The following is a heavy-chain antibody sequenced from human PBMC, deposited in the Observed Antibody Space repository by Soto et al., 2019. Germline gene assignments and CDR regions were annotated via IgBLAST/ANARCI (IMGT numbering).Heavy chain of an antibody. CDR2: INPNSGGA. CDR1: GYTFTGYY. D-gene: IGHD4-4*01. CDR3: ARDGTVPNGYYGMDV. Sequence: GASVKVSCKASGYTFTGYYMHWVRQAPGQGLEWMGGINPNSGGANYAQKFQGRVTITADESTSTAYMELSSLRSEDTAVYYCARDGTVPNGYYGMDVWGQGTTVTVSS. V-gene: IGHV1-2*02. J-gene: IGHJ6*02.